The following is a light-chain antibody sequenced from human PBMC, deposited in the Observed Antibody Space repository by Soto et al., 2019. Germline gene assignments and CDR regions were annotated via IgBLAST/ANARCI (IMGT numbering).Light chain of an antibody. CDR1: QSVNNN. J-gene: IGKJ5*01. CDR2: DAS. CDR3: QQRSDWPPT. Sequence: EIILTQSPASLSVSPGERATLSCRASQSVNNNLAWYQQKLGQAPRLLIYDASKRATGIPARFSGSGSGTDFTLTISSLEPEDFAVYFCQQRSDWPPTFGQGTRLEIK. V-gene: IGKV3-11*01.